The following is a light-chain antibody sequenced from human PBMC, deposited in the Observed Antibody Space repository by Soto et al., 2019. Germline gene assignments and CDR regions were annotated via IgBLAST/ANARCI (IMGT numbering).Light chain of an antibody. CDR3: QQYFRPWT. CDR1: QSVIYSSNNKNY. Sequence: DIVMTQSPDSLAVSLGERTTINCKSSQSVIYSSNNKNYLAWYQQKPGQPPKLLIYWASTRESGVPDRFSGSGSGTDFTLTISSLQAEDVAVYYCQQYFRPWTFGQGTKVEI. J-gene: IGKJ1*01. CDR2: WAS. V-gene: IGKV4-1*01.